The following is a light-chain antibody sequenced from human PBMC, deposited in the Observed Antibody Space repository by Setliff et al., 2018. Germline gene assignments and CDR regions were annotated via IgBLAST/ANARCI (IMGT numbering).Light chain of an antibody. V-gene: IGKV1-13*02. CDR3: QQFTSFPLT. CDR1: QGINRA. J-gene: IGKJ4*01. CDR2: DAS. Sequence: AIELTQSPSSLSASVGDRVSVSCRASQGINRALAGYQQKPGKAPKLLIYDASTLHSGVPSRFSGSGSGTDFILTISGLQPEDFATYYCQQFTSFPLTFGGGTKVDIK.